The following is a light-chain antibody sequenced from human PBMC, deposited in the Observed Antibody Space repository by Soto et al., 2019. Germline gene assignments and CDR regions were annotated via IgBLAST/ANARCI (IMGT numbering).Light chain of an antibody. CDR1: QSVSSSY. J-gene: IGKJ3*01. V-gene: IGKV3-20*01. CDR2: GAS. CDR3: QRYSTAPWV. Sequence: EIVLTQSPGTLSLSPGERATLSCRASQSVSSSYLAWYQQKPGQAPRLLIYGASSRATGIPDRFSGSGSGTDFTLTISRLEPEDFAVYYCQRYSTAPWVFGPGTKVDIK.